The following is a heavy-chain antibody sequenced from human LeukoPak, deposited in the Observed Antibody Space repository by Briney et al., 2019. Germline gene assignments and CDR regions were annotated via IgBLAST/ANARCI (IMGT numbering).Heavy chain of an antibody. D-gene: IGHD5-18*01. CDR3: ARGIQLWLVNYYGMDV. CDR1: GFTFSSYA. Sequence: PGGSLRLSCAASGFTFSSYAMSWVRQAPGKGLEWVSAISGSGGSTYYADSVKGRFTISRDNSKNTLYLQMNSLRAEDTAVYYCARGIQLWLVNYYGMDVWGQGTTVTVSS. CDR2: ISGSGGST. V-gene: IGHV3-23*01. J-gene: IGHJ6*02.